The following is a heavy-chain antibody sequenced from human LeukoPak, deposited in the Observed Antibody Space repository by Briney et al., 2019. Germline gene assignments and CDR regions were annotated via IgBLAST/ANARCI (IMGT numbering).Heavy chain of an antibody. CDR3: ARLAMDSGSYYGSFDY. V-gene: IGHV5-51*01. J-gene: IGHJ4*02. CDR2: IYPGDSDT. D-gene: IGHD1-26*01. Sequence: GESLKISCKGSGYSFTSYWIGWVRQMPGKGLEWTGIIYPGDSDTRYSPSFQGQVTISADKSISTAYLQWSSLKASDTAMYYCARLAMDSGSYYGSFDYWGQGTLVTVSS. CDR1: GYSFTSYW.